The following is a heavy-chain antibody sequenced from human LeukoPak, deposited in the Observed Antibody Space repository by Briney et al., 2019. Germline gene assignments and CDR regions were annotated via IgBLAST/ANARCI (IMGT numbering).Heavy chain of an antibody. Sequence: PGGSLRLSCAASGFTFSSYSMNWVRQAPGKGLEWIGEINHSGSTNYNPSLKSRVTISVDTSKNQFSLKLSSVTAADTAVYYCAREKTIFGVVIRYNWFDPWGQGTLVTVSS. V-gene: IGHV4-34*01. CDR1: GFTFSSYS. D-gene: IGHD3-3*01. J-gene: IGHJ5*02. CDR3: AREKTIFGVVIRYNWFDP. CDR2: INHSGST.